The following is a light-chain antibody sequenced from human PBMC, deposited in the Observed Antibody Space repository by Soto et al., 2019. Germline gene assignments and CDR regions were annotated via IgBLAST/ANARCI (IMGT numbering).Light chain of an antibody. CDR3: QQYGSSPRT. J-gene: IGKJ1*01. V-gene: IGKV3-20*01. CDR1: QSVSSSY. CDR2: GAS. Sequence: EIGLKQSPGTLSLSPGERTTLSCRASQSVSSSYLAWYQQKPGQAPRLLIYGASNRATGIPDRFSGSGSGTDFTLTISRLEPEDFAVYYCQQYGSSPRTFGQGTKVDNK.